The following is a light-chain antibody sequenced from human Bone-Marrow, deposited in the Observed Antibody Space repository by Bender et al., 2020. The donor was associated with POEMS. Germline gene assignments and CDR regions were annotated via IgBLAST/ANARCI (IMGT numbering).Light chain of an antibody. Sequence: QSVLTQPPSVSGAPGQRVTISCTGTSSNIGAGYDVHWYQQLPGTAPKLLIYGNDNRPSGVPDRFSGSKSDTSASLAITGLQAEDEAEYYCAAWDDSLNGPVFGGGTQLTVL. CDR3: AAWDDSLNGPV. CDR2: GND. CDR1: SSNIGAGYD. J-gene: IGLJ3*02. V-gene: IGLV1-50*01.